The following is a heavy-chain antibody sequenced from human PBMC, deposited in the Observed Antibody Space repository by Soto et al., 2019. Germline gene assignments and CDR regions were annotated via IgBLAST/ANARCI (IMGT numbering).Heavy chain of an antibody. Sequence: GESLKISCKGSGYSFAGYWITWVRQKPGKGLEWMGRIDPSDSQTYYSPSFRGHVTISVTKSITTVFLQWSSLRASDTAMYYCARQRTTVVTQAYFDHWGQGTLVTVSS. V-gene: IGHV5-10-1*01. CDR2: IDPSDSQT. D-gene: IGHD4-17*01. CDR1: GYSFAGYW. J-gene: IGHJ4*02. CDR3: ARQRTTVVTQAYFDH.